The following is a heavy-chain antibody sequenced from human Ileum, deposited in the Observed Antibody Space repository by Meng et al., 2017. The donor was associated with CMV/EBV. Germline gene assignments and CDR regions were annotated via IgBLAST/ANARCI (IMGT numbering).Heavy chain of an antibody. Sequence: QPQRQELGPGLWKPSAPLSPPCPVSGCPISSNYYWGWIRQSPGKGLEWIGSLYYNGDTYYNPSLKSRVTLSVDTSKNQFSLKLNSVIAADTAVYYCAQRIYIDSYYFDSWGQGTLVTVSS. CDR2: LYYNGDT. V-gene: IGHV4-39*07. D-gene: IGHD2/OR15-2a*01. CDR3: AQRIYIDSYYFDS. J-gene: IGHJ4*02. CDR1: GCPISSNYY.